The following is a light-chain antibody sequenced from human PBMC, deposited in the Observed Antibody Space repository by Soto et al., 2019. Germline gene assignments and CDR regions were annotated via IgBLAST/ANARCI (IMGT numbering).Light chain of an antibody. CDR1: QSIASND. V-gene: IGKV3-20*01. CDR2: GAS. J-gene: IGKJ4*02. CDR3: QQYGSSPALT. Sequence: EIMLTQSPGTLSLSPGERATLSCRASQSIASNDLAWYQQKPGQAPRLLIYGASSRATGISDRFSGSGSGTDFTLTISRLEPEDFAVCYCQQYGSSPALTFGGWTKVEIK.